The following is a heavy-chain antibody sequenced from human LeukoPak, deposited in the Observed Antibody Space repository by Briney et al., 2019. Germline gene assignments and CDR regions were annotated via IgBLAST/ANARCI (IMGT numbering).Heavy chain of an antibody. D-gene: IGHD4-17*01. CDR3: ARAGDTMVTTGNLDY. CDR1: GFTFSDYY. CDR2: ISDSSSYT. Sequence: PGGSLRLSCAAPGFTFSDYYMSWIRQAPGKGLEWVSYISDSSSYTNYADSIKGRFTISRDNARSSVSLQMNSLRAEDTAVYYCARAGDTMVTTGNLDYWGQGTLVTVSS. J-gene: IGHJ4*02. V-gene: IGHV3-11*05.